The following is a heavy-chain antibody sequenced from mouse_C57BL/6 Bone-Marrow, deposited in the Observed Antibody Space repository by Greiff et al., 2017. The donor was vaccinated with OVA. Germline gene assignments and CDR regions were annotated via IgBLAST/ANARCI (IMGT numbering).Heavy chain of an antibody. CDR2: INPGSGGT. D-gene: IGHD1-1*01. CDR3: ARWGYYGSSSYWYFDV. Sequence: VQGVESGAELVRPGTSVKVSCKASGYAFTNYLIEWVKQRPGQGLEWIGVINPGSGGTNYNEKFKGKATLTADKSSSTAYMQLSSLTSDDSAVYFCARWGYYGSSSYWYFDVWGTGTTVTVSS. CDR1: GYAFTNYL. J-gene: IGHJ1*03. V-gene: IGHV1-54*01.